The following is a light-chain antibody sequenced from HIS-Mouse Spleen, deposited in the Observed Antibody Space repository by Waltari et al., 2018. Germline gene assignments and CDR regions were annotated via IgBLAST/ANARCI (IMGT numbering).Light chain of an antibody. CDR3: YSTDSSGNHRV. Sequence: SYELTQPPSVSVSPGQTARITCSGDALPKKYAYWYQQKSGQAPVLVIYEDSKRPSGIPERFSGSSSGRMATLTISGAQVEDEADYYCYSTDSSGNHRVFGGRTKLTVL. CDR1: ALPKKY. V-gene: IGLV3-10*01. CDR2: EDS. J-gene: IGLJ2*01.